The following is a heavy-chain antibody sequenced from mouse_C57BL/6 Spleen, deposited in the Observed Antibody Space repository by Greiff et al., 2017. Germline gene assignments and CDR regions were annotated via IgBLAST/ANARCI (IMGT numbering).Heavy chain of an antibody. D-gene: IGHD3-2*02. CDR1: GYTFTSYW. CDR3: AQGISGYRYYAMDY. J-gene: IGHJ4*01. CDR2: INPSSGYT. Sequence: QVQLQQSGAELAKPGASVTLSCKASGYTFTSYWMHWVKQRPGQGLEWIGYINPSSGYTKYNQKFKDKATLTADNSSSTAYMQLSSLTYEDSAVYYCAQGISGYRYYAMDYWGQGTSVTVSS. V-gene: IGHV1-7*01.